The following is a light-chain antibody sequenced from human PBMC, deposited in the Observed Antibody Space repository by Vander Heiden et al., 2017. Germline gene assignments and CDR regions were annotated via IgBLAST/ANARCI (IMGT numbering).Light chain of an antibody. V-gene: IGLV2-14*01. J-gene: IGLJ2*01. Sequence: QSALTQPASEAGSPGQPITISCTGTSSDVGGYNYVSWYQQHPGKSPKLMIYDVSNRPSGVSNRFSGSKSGNTASLTISGLQAEDEADYYCSSYTSSSTLGVFGGGTKLTVL. CDR3: SSYTSSSTLGV. CDR1: SSDVGGYNY. CDR2: DVS.